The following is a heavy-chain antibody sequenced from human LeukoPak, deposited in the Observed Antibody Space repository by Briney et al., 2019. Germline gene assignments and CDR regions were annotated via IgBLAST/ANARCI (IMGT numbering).Heavy chain of an antibody. D-gene: IGHD3-22*01. V-gene: IGHV1-46*01. CDR2: INPSGGST. J-gene: IGHJ5*02. Sequence: GASVKVSCKASGYTFIGYYIHWVRQAPGQGLEWMGIINPSGGSTSYAHKFQGRVTMTRDTSTSTVYMELSNLRPEDTAVYYCARADSGGDSSGYKWFDPWGQGTLVTVSS. CDR3: ARADSGGDSSGYKWFDP. CDR1: GYTFIGYY.